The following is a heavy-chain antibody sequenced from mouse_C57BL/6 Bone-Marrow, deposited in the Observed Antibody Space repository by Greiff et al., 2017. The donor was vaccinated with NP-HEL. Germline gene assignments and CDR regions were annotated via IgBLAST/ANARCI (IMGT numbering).Heavy chain of an antibody. CDR1: GFNIKDDY. J-gene: IGHJ3*01. CDR2: IDPENGDT. CDR3: TTGGWLLPWFAY. Sequence: VQLQQSGAELVRPGASVKLSCTASGFNIKDDYMHWVKQRPEQGLEWIGWIDPENGDTEYASKFQGKATITADTSSNTAYLQLSSLTSEDTAVYYGTTGGWLLPWFAYWGQGTLVTVSA. V-gene: IGHV14-4*01. D-gene: IGHD2-3*01.